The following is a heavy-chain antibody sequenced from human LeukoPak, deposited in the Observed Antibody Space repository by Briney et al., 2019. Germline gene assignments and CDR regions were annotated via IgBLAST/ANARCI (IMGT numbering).Heavy chain of an antibody. CDR3: ATDPPYCSGGSCYMGY. Sequence: ASVKVSCKASGYTFTSYGISWVRQAPGQGLEWMGGFDPEDGETIYAQKFQGRVTMTEDTSTDTAYMELSSLRSEDTAVYYCATDPPYCSGGSCYMGYWGQGTLVTVSS. J-gene: IGHJ4*02. CDR2: FDPEDGET. D-gene: IGHD2-15*01. V-gene: IGHV1-24*01. CDR1: GYTFTSYG.